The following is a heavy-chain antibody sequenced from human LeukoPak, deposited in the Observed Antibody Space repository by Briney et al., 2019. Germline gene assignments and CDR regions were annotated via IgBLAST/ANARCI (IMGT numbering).Heavy chain of an antibody. D-gene: IGHD3-10*01. V-gene: IGHV1-2*02. CDR3: ARDRWFGDPTWGYYGMDV. Sequence: ASVKVSCKASGYTFTGYYMRWVRQAPGQGLELMGWITPNSGGTNYAQKFQGRVTMTRDTSVSTAYMELSRLRSDDTAVYYCARDRWFGDPTWGYYGMDVWGQGTTVTVSS. CDR1: GYTFTGYY. CDR2: ITPNSGGT. J-gene: IGHJ6*02.